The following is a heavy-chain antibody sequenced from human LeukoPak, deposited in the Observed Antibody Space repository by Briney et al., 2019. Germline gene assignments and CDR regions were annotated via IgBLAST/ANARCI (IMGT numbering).Heavy chain of an antibody. D-gene: IGHD3-10*01. V-gene: IGHV1-46*01. CDR2: INPSGGST. J-gene: IGHJ3*01. CDR1: GYTFTSYY. Sequence: ASVKVSCKASGYTFTSYYMHWVRQAPGQGLEWMGIINPSGGSTSYAQKFQGRVTMTRDTSTSTVYMELSSLRSEDTAVCYCARDLRFGEWKVQVWGQGTMVTVSS. CDR3: ARDLRFGEWKVQV.